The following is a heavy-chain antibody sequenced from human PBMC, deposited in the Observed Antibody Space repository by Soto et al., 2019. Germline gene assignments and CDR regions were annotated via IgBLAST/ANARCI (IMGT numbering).Heavy chain of an antibody. CDR3: ARLEGGSGSYYINNWFDP. CDR1: GYSFTSYW. D-gene: IGHD3-10*01. J-gene: IGHJ5*02. CDR2: IDPSDSYT. V-gene: IGHV5-10-1*01. Sequence: PGESLKISCNGSGYSFTSYWISWVRQMPGKGLEWMGRIDPSDSYTNYSPSFQGHVTISADKSISTAYLQWSSLKASDTAMYYCARLEGGSGSYYINNWFDPWGQGTLVTVSS.